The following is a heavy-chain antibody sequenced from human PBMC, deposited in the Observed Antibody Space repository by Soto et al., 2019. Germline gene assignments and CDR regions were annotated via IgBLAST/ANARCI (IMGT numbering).Heavy chain of an antibody. D-gene: IGHD6-19*01. CDR2: INFDGSST. J-gene: IGHJ4*02. V-gene: IGHV3-74*01. CDR1: GFALSRGG. Sequence: EVQLVESGGGLVQPGGSLSPSWAGPGFALSRGGMHWVGKDPGKGLVWVSRINFDGSSTDYADSVRGRFTISRDNAKNTLYLEMNSLRADDTAVYHCARGPRGWYGFDYWGQGTLVTVSS. CDR3: ARGPRGWYGFDY.